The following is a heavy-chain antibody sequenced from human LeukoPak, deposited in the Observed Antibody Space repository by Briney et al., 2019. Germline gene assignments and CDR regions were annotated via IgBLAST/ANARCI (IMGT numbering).Heavy chain of an antibody. J-gene: IGHJ4*02. Sequence: PSETLSLTCTVSGGSISSYFWSWIRQPPGKGLEWIGNIYHSGSTNYNPSLKSRVTISVDTSKNQFSLRLSSVTAADTAVYYCARQSRGYNYGVFDYWGQGTLVTVS. CDR2: IYHSGST. D-gene: IGHD5-18*01. CDR1: GGSISSYF. CDR3: ARQSRGYNYGVFDY. V-gene: IGHV4-59*08.